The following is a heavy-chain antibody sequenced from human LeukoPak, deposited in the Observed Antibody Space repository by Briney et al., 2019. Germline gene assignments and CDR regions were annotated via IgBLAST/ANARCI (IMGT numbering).Heavy chain of an antibody. CDR2: ISWNSGSI. CDR3: TRENYVPDS. V-gene: IGHV3-9*01. J-gene: IGHJ5*02. CDR1: GFTFDDYA. D-gene: IGHD3-10*02. Sequence: PGGSLRLSCAASGFTFDDYAMHWVRQAPGKGLEWASGISWNSGSIGYADSVRGRFTISRDDAKNSLFLQMNGLRSDDTAVYYCTRENYVPDSWGQGTLVTVSS.